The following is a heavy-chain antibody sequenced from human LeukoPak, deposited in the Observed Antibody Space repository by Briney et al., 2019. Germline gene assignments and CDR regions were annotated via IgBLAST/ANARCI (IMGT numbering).Heavy chain of an antibody. CDR1: GFTFSSYS. V-gene: IGHV3-21*01. D-gene: IGHD3-3*01. CDR2: ISSSSSYI. J-gene: IGHJ3*02. Sequence: GGSLRLSCAASGFTFSSYSMNWVRQAPGKGLEWVSSISSSSSYIYYADSVKGRFTISRDNAKNSLYLQMNSLRAEDTAVYYCASTKTGITIFGVVRDAFDIWGQGTMVTVSS. CDR3: ASTKTGITIFGVVRDAFDI.